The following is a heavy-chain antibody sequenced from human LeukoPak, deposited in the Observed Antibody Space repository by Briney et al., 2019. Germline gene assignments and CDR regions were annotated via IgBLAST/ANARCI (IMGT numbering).Heavy chain of an antibody. CDR1: GFTFSNYA. CDR3: AKWGDYDVLTGYYYSDY. Sequence: PGASLRLSCAASGFTFSNYAMSWVRQAPGKGLEWVSAITGSGGNTYYADSVKGRFTISRDNSKNTLYLQMNSLRAEDTAVYYCAKWGDYDVLTGYYYSDYWGQGTLLTVSS. V-gene: IGHV3-23*01. CDR2: ITGSGGNT. D-gene: IGHD3-9*01. J-gene: IGHJ4*02.